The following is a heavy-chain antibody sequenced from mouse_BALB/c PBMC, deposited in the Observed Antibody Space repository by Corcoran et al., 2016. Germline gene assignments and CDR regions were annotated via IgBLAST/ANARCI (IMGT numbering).Heavy chain of an antibody. D-gene: IGHD1-3*01. CDR2: IDPANGNT. J-gene: IGHJ1*01. CDR3: AKWDWYFDV. V-gene: IGHV14-3*02. CDR1: GFNIKDTY. Sequence: EVQLQQSGAELVTPGASVQLSCTASGFNIKDTYMHWVKQRPEQGLEWIGRIDPANGNTKYDPKFQGKATITADTSSNTAYLQLSSLTSEDTAVYYCAKWDWYFDVWGAGTTVTVS.